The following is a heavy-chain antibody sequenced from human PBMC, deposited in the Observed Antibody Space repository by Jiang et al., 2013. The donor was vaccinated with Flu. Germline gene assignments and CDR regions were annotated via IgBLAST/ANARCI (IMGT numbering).Heavy chain of an antibody. V-gene: IGHV1-2*06. Sequence: GAEVKKPGASVKVSCKASGYTFTGYYMHWVRQAPGQGLEWMGRINPNSGGTNYAQKFQGRVTMTRDTSTSTVYMELSSLRSEDTAVYYCARDEVVAAATAWFDPWGQGTQVTVSS. CDR3: ARDEVVAAATAWFDP. D-gene: IGHD2-15*01. CDR1: GYTFTGYY. CDR2: INPNSGGT. J-gene: IGHJ5*02.